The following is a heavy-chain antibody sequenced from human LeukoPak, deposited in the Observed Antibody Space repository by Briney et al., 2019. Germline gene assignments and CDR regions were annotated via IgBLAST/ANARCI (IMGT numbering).Heavy chain of an antibody. J-gene: IGHJ5*02. CDR1: GGSFSGYY. Sequence: PSETLSLTCAVSGGSFSGYYWTWIRQPPGKGLEWIGEINHSGGANYNPSLKSRVTFSLDTSKNQFSLKLSSVTAADTAVYYCASASIAARANWFDPWGQGTLVTVSS. D-gene: IGHD6-6*01. CDR2: INHSGGA. V-gene: IGHV4-34*01. CDR3: ASASIAARANWFDP.